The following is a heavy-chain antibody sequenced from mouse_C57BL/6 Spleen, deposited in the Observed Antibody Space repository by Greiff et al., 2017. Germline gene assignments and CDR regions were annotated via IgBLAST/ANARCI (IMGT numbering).Heavy chain of an antibody. D-gene: IGHD1-1*01. CDR2: INPNYGTT. Sequence: EVQLQQSGPELVKPGASVKISCKASGYSFTDYNMNWVKQSNGKRLEWIGVINPNYGTTSYNQKFKGKATLTVDQSSSTAYMQLNSLTSEDSAVYDCAREDGSSYLGYFDVWGTGTTVTVSS. J-gene: IGHJ1*03. CDR1: GYSFTDYN. V-gene: IGHV1-39*01. CDR3: AREDGSSYLGYFDV.